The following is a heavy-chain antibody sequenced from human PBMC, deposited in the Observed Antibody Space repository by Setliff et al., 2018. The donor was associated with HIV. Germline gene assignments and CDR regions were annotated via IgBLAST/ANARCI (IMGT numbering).Heavy chain of an antibody. CDR3: ARDRIAMVRGVISGGFDY. D-gene: IGHD3-10*01. CDR1: GYTFTSYA. V-gene: IGHV1-3*01. CDR2: INAGNGNT. J-gene: IGHJ4*02. Sequence: ASVKVSCKASGYTFTSYAMHWVRQAPGQRLEWMGWINAGNGNTKYSQKFQGRVTITRDTSASTAYMELSSLRSEDTAVYYCARDRIAMVRGVISGGFDYWGQGTLVTVSS.